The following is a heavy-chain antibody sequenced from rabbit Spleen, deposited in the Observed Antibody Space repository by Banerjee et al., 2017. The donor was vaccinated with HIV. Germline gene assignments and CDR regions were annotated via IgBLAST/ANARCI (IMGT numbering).Heavy chain of an antibody. J-gene: IGHJ4*01. CDR2: INGGSSGST. CDR1: GFSFSGNY. V-gene: IGHV1S45*01. D-gene: IGHD4-1*01. CDR3: ARDESGWSLSNFDL. Sequence: QEHLVESGGGLVQPGASLTLTCKASGFSFSGNYMCWVRQAPGKGLEWIGCINGGSSGSTYYASWAKGRFTISKTSSTTVTLQMTSLTAADTATYFCARDESGWSLSNFDLWGQGTLVTVS.